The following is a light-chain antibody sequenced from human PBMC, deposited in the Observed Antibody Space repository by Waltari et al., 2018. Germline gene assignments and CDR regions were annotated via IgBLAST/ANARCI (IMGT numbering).Light chain of an antibody. CDR1: ESVSSSY. CDR2: DAS. CDR3: QQYGSSPFT. V-gene: IGKV3-20*01. J-gene: IGKJ4*01. Sequence: EIVLPQSPGTLSLSPGERATLSCRASESVSSSYLAWYQQKPGQAPRLLIYDASSRATGFPDRFSGSGSGTDFTLTISRLEPEDFAVYYCQQYGSSPFTFGGGTKVEIK.